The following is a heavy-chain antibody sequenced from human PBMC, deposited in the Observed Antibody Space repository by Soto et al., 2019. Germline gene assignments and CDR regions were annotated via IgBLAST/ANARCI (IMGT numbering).Heavy chain of an antibody. J-gene: IGHJ2*01. V-gene: IGHV1-46*03. CDR2: INPSDSST. Sequence: QVYLVQSRAEVKKPGASVKLSCKASGYTFTSNYLYWVRQAPGQGLEWMGMINPSDSSTTYARNFLGRVVMAWDKSTSTVYMEVARLRSEDEAVYYCVRGISNWLWDLDRWGRCTLVTVSS. CDR3: VRGISNWLWDLDR. D-gene: IGHD6-13*01. CDR1: GYTFTSNY.